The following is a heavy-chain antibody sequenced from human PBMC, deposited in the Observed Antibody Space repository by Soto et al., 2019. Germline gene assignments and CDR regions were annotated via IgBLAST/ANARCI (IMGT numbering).Heavy chain of an antibody. J-gene: IGHJ6*03. V-gene: IGHV4-34*01. CDR1: GGSFSGYY. Sequence: SVTLSLTCAVYGGSFSGYYWSLIRQPPGKGLEWVGEINHSGSTNYNPSLKSRVTISVDTSKNQFSLKLSSVTAADTAVYYCARLGRASMVRARTNYYYYYMDVWGKGTTVTVSS. D-gene: IGHD3-10*01. CDR2: INHSGST. CDR3: ARLGRASMVRARTNYYYYYMDV.